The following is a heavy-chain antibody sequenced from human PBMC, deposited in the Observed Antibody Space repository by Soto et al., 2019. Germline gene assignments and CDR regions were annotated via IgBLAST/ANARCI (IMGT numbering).Heavy chain of an antibody. J-gene: IGHJ6*02. Sequence: SQTLSLTCAISGDSVSSNSAAWNWIRQSPSRGLEWLGRTYYRSEWYYGYAVSVKSRITIKADTSKNQFSLQLNSVTPEDTAVYYCARIHSSSSSDMDVWGQGTTVTVSS. CDR2: TYYRSEWYY. V-gene: IGHV6-1*01. D-gene: IGHD6-6*01. CDR3: ARIHSSSSSDMDV. CDR1: GDSVSSNSAA.